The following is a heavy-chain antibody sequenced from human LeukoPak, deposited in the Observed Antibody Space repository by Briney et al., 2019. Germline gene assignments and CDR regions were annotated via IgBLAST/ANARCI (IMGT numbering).Heavy chain of an antibody. CDR1: ADSISSYY. Sequence: SETLSLTCSISADSISSYYWGWIRQTPQRGLELIGYGHFSGYADYNPSLQSRVNLSVDTTKKLISLRLTSVTAADTAVYYCARRRFFGSGNYYNPSSYFDVWGRGALVTVSS. D-gene: IGHD3-10*01. CDR2: GHFSGYA. CDR3: ARRRFFGSGNYYNPSSYFDV. V-gene: IGHV4-59*12. J-gene: IGHJ2*01.